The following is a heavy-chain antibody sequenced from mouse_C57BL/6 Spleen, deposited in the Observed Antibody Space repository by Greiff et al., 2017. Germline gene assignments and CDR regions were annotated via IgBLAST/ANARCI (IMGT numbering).Heavy chain of an antibody. CDR1: GYTFTDYY. CDR2: INPNNGGT. D-gene: IGHD2-1*01. Sequence: EVQLQQSGPELVKPGASVKISCKASGYTFTDYYMNWVKQSHGKSLEWIGDINPNNGGTSYNQKFKGKATLTVDKSSSTAYMELRSLTSEDSAVYYCALYYGPYYAMYYWGQGTSVTVSS. CDR3: ALYYGPYYAMYY. J-gene: IGHJ4*01. V-gene: IGHV1-26*01.